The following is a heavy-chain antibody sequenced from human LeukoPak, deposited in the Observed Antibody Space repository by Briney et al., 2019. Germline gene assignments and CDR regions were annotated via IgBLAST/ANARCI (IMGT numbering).Heavy chain of an antibody. CDR1: GYIFTGYY. V-gene: IGHV1-2*02. J-gene: IGHJ2*01. Sequence: ASVKVSCKASGYIFTGYYIHWVRQAPGQGLEWMGWINPKSGGTNYAQKLQGRVTMTRDTSISTPFMELRRLTSDDPAVYYFASPGLEDVSRIIEGWYLDLWGSGTLVTVSS. CDR2: INPKSGGT. CDR3: ASPGLEDVSRIIEGWYLDL. D-gene: IGHD3-22*01.